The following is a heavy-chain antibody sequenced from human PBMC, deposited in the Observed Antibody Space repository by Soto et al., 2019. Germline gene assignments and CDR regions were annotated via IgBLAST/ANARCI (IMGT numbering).Heavy chain of an antibody. CDR3: ARGVAGSGFDL. D-gene: IGHD6-19*01. V-gene: IGHV6-1*01. CDR2: TYYRSNWRH. CDR1: VYSVSSNTAA. Sequence: PSQTLSLTCSISVYSVSSNTAAWNWIRSSPSRGLEWLGRTYYRSNWRHDYAVSVKSRITVNPDTSKNHFSLQLNSVTPDDTAVYYCARGVAGSGFDLWGQGTLVTV. J-gene: IGHJ4*02.